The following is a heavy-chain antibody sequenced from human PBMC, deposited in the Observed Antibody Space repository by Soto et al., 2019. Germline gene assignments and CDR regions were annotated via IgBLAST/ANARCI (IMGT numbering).Heavy chain of an antibody. Sequence: PSETLSLTCTVSGGSISSYYWSWIRQPPGKGLEWIGYIYYSGSTNYNPSLKSRVTISVDTSKNQFSLKLSSVTAADTAVYYCARGGWTIFGVVTRYGMDVWGQGTTVTVSS. CDR3: ARGGWTIFGVVTRYGMDV. CDR2: IYYSGST. V-gene: IGHV4-59*01. D-gene: IGHD3-3*01. J-gene: IGHJ6*02. CDR1: GGSISSYY.